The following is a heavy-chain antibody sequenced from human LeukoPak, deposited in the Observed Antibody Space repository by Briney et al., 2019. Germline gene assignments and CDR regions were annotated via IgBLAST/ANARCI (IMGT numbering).Heavy chain of an antibody. CDR3: ASWMVTMVRREPTRMSQH. CDR1: GFTFSSYS. V-gene: IGHV3-21*01. J-gene: IGHJ1*01. Sequence: GGSLRLSCAASGFTFSSYSMNWVRQAPGKGLEWISSISSSSSYIYYADSVKGRFTISRDTAKNSLYLQMNSLRAEDTAVYYCASWMVTMVRREPTRMSQHWGQGTLVTVSS. D-gene: IGHD3-10*01. CDR2: ISSSSSYI.